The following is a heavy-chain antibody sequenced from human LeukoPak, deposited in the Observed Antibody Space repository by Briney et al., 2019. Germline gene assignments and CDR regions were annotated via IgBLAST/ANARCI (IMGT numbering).Heavy chain of an antibody. D-gene: IGHD1-26*01. CDR3: ARARTLVGATGLYYFDY. CDR1: GGSISSGGYY. J-gene: IGHJ4*02. CDR2: IYYSGST. V-gene: IGHV4-31*03. Sequence: SETLSLTCTVSGGSISSGGYYWSWIRQHPGNGLEWIGYIYYSGSTYYNPSLKSRLTISVDTSKNQFSLRLSSVTAADTAVYYCARARTLVGATGLYYFDYWGQGTLVTVSS.